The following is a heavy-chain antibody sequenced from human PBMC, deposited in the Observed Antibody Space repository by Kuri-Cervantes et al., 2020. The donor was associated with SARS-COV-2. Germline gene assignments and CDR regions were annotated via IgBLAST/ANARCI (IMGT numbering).Heavy chain of an antibody. D-gene: IGHD3-22*01. CDR3: ARXXPFRRLVVXXRGGAFDI. Sequence: ASVKVXXKASGYXXXGYXMXWVRQAPGQGLEWMXWINPXSGGTXXXQKFQGWVXXTRDTSISTVYMXLSRLRSDXTAVXXCARXXPFRRLVVXXRGGAFDIWGQGTMVTVSS. V-gene: IGHV1-2*04. CDR2: INPXSGGT. CDR1: GYXXXGYX. J-gene: IGHJ3*02.